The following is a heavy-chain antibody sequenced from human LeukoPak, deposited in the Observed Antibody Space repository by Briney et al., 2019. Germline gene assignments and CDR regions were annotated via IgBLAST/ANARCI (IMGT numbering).Heavy chain of an antibody. J-gene: IGHJ6*03. CDR2: IYYSGST. V-gene: IGHV4-39*01. D-gene: IGHD2-2*01. Sequence: PSETLSLTCTVSGGSISSSSYYWGWIRQPPGKGLEWIGSIYYSGSTYYNPSLKSRVTISVDTSKNQFSLKLSSVTAADTAVYYCARHPLVQAYYYYYYMDVWGKGTTVTISS. CDR3: ARHPLVQAYYYYYYMDV. CDR1: GGSISSSSYY.